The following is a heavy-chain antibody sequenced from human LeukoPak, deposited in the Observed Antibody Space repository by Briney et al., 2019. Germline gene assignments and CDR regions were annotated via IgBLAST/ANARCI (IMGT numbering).Heavy chain of an antibody. D-gene: IGHD6-13*01. V-gene: IGHV3-53*01. CDR1: GFTFSSYA. CDR2: IYSGGST. J-gene: IGHJ4*02. CDR3: ARAPGIAAAPWDY. Sequence: GGSLRLSCAASGFTFSSYAMSWVRQAPGKGLEWVSVIYSGGSTYYADSVKGRFTISRDNSKNTLYLQMNSLRAEDTAVYYCARAPGIAAAPWDYWGQGTLVTVSS.